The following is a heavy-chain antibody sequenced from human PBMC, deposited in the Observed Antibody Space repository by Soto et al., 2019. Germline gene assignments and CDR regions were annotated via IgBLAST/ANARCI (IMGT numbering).Heavy chain of an antibody. D-gene: IGHD3-3*01. V-gene: IGHV4-39*01. Sequence: SETLSLTCTVSVGSISSSSYYLGWILQPPGKGLEWIGSIYYSWSTYYNPSLKSRVTISVDTSKNQFSLKLSSVTAADTAVYYCARRAVVPAKRKGYGFWSGYVAAYGMEVWGQGTPVTVSS. J-gene: IGHJ6*02. CDR3: ARRAVVPAKRKGYGFWSGYVAAYGMEV. CDR1: VGSISSSSYY. CDR2: IYYSWST.